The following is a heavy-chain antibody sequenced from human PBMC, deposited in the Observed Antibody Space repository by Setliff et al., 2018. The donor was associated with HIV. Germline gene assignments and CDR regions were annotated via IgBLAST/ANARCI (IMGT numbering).Heavy chain of an antibody. CDR2: IYYSGST. Sequence: SETLSLTCTVSGGSISSYYWSWIWQPPGKGLEWIGYIYYSGSTYYNPSLKSRVTISVDTSKNQFSLKLSPVTAADTAVYYCARVPPLKAFGGVISLYYFDYWGQGTLVTVSS. D-gene: IGHD3-16*02. CDR3: ARVPPLKAFGGVISLYYFDY. CDR1: GGSISSYY. V-gene: IGHV4-59*12. J-gene: IGHJ4*02.